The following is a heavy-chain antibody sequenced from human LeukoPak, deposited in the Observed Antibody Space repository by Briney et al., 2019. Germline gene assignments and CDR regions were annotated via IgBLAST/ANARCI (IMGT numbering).Heavy chain of an antibody. J-gene: IGHJ5*02. Sequence: PGGSLRLSCADSGFTFSRYWMHWVRQTPGKGLVWVSCISADGSVTRYADSVKGRFTISRDNTKSTLYLQMHSLRAEDTAVYYCASAGRDCSRMGFDPWDQATLVTVSS. D-gene: IGHD2-15*01. CDR2: ISADGSVT. V-gene: IGHV3-74*01. CDR3: ASAGRDCSRMGFDP. CDR1: GFTFSRYW.